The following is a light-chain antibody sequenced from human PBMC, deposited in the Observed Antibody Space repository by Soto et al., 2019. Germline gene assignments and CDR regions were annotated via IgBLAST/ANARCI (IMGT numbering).Light chain of an antibody. V-gene: IGKV1-6*01. Sequence: AIHMTQSPSSLSASVGDRVTITCRASQDIRNDLGWYQQKPGKAPNLLIYAASSLQSGVPSRFSGGGSGTDFTLTISSLQPEDFATDYCLQDYNYPLTFGQGTKVEV. CDR2: AAS. CDR3: LQDYNYPLT. J-gene: IGKJ1*01. CDR1: QDIRND.